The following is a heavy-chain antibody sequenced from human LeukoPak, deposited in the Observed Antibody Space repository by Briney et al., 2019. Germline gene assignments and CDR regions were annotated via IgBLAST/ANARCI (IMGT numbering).Heavy chain of an antibody. CDR2: IIPIFGTA. D-gene: IGHD3-9*01. V-gene: IGHV1-69*05. CDR3: ARGIRNSHLTGRHPDY. CDR1: GGTFSSYA. J-gene: IGHJ4*02. Sequence: SVKVSCKASGGTFSSYAISWVRQAPGQGLEWMGGIIPIFGTANYAQKFQGRVTITTDESTSTAYMELSSLRSEDTAVYYCARGIRNSHLTGRHPDYWGQGTLVTVSS.